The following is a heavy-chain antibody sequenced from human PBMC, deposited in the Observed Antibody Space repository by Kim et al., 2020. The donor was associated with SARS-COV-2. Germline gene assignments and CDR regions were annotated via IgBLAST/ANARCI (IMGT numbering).Heavy chain of an antibody. D-gene: IGHD4-4*01. CDR1: GGSISSSNW. CDR2: IYHSGST. Sequence: SETLSLTCAVSGGSISSSNWWSWVRQPPGKGLEWIGEIYHSGSTNYNPSLKSRVTISVDKSKNQFSLKLSSVTAADTAVYYCARCGVDYICYYGMDVWGQGTTVTVSS. V-gene: IGHV4-4*02. J-gene: IGHJ6*02. CDR3: ARCGVDYICYYGMDV.